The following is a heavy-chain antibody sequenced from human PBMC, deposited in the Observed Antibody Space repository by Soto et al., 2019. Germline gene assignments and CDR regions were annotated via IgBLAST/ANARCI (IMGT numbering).Heavy chain of an antibody. V-gene: IGHV4-39*01. CDR3: ARRXRDTMVRGVIIDYGMDV. J-gene: IGHJ6*02. D-gene: IGHD3-10*01. Sequence: PSETLSLTCTVSGGSISSSSYYWGWIRQPPGKGLEWIGSIYYSGSTYYNPSLKSRVTISVDTSKNQFSLKLSSVTAADTAVYYCARRXRDTMVRGVIIDYGMDVWGQGATVTVSS. CDR2: IYYSGST. CDR1: GGSISSSSYY.